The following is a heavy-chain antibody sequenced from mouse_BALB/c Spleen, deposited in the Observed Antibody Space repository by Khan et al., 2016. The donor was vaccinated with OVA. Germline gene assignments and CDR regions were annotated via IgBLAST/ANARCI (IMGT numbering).Heavy chain of an antibody. V-gene: IGHV3-2*02. D-gene: IGHD2-2*01. Sequence: EVQLQESGPGLVKPSQSLSLTCTVTGYSITTDYAWNWIRQFPGKKLEWMAYISYSGGTSYNPSLQSRISITRDTSKNQFFLQLNSVTTEDTATYDGARRGGYGDGAWFAYWGQGTLVTVSA. CDR1: GYSITTDYA. CDR3: ARRGGYGDGAWFAY. CDR2: ISYSGGT. J-gene: IGHJ3*01.